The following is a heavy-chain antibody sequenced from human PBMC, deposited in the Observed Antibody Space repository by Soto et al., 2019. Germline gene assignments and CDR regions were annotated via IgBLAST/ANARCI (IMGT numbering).Heavy chain of an antibody. D-gene: IGHD3-22*01. CDR3: ARVSRTYYYDSSGYYRYYFDY. CDR1: GYTFTSCG. J-gene: IGHJ4*02. V-gene: IGHV1-18*01. CDR2: ISAYNGNT. Sequence: ASVKVSCKASGYTFTSCGISWVRQAPGQGLEWMGWISAYNGNTNYAQKLQGRVTMTTDTSTSTAYMELRSLRSDDTAVYYCARVSRTYYYDSSGYYRYYFDYWGQGTLVPVSS.